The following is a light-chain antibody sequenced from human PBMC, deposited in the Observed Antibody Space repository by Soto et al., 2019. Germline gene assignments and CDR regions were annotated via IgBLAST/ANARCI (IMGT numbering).Light chain of an antibody. V-gene: IGKV3-20*01. CDR3: QHYDSLPIT. Sequence: EIVLTQYPGTLSLSPGERSTLSCMASQSVSSSYLAWYQQKPGQPPRLLIYGAYSRATGIPDRFSGSGSGTDFTLTISRLEPEDFAVFYCQHYDSLPITFGPGTRLEIK. J-gene: IGKJ5*01. CDR1: QSVSSSY. CDR2: GAY.